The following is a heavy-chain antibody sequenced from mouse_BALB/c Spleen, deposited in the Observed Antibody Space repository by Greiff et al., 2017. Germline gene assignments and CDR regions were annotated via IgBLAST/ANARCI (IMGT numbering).Heavy chain of an antibody. D-gene: IGHD1-1*01. J-gene: IGHJ4*01. V-gene: IGHV1-69*01. CDR2: IDTSDSYT. CDR3: ARTTVAYAMDY. Sequence: QVQLQQPGAELVMPGASVKMSCNASGYTFTDYWMHWVKQRPGQGLEWIGAIDTSDSYTSYNQKFKGKATLTVDESSSTAYMQLSSLTSEDSAVYYCARTTVAYAMDYWGQGTSVTVSS. CDR1: GYTFTDYW.